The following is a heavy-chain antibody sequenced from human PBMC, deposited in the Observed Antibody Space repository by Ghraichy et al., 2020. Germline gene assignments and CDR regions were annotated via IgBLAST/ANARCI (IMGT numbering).Heavy chain of an antibody. CDR3: TRDAGYNDYEEVVQF. D-gene: IGHD4-17*01. J-gene: IGHJ3*01. CDR2: IKEAGSQK. V-gene: IGHV3-7*01. Sequence: VANIKEAGSQKYYVDSVRGRFTISRDNAKDSLYLQMNRLRDEDTAIYYCTRDAGYNDYEEVVQFWGQGTMVTV.